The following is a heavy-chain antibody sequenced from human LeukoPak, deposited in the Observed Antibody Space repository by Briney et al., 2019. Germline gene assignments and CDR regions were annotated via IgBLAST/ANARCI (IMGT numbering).Heavy chain of an antibody. CDR2: IKSKTDGGTT. D-gene: IGHD3-10*01. V-gene: IGHV3-15*01. J-gene: IGHJ5*02. CDR3: TTEPRGVITTNWFDP. Sequence: GGSLRLSCAASGFTFSNAWMSWVRQAPGKGLEWVGRIKSKTDGGTTDYAAPVKGRFTISRDDSKNTLYLQMNSLKTEDTAVYYCTTEPRGVITTNWFDPWGQGTLVTVSS. CDR1: GFTFSNAW.